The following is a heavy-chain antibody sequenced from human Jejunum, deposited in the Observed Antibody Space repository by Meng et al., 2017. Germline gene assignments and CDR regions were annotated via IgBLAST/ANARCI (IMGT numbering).Heavy chain of an antibody. Sequence: QVQLQQWGAGLLKPSETLSLTRSVYGGSFSGYYWTWIRQPPGKGLEWIGEINHSGSTNYNPSLKSRVTMSIDTSKIQFSLKLSSVTAADAAVYYCARYGGSGSYWHFDPWGRGTLVTVSS. CDR1: GGSFSGYY. CDR3: ARYGGSGSYWHFDP. J-gene: IGHJ2*01. D-gene: IGHD3-10*01. V-gene: IGHV4-34*01. CDR2: INHSGST.